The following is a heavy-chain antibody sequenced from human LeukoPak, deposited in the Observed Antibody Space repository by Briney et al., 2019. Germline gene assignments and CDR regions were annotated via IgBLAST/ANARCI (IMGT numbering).Heavy chain of an antibody. J-gene: IGHJ4*02. CDR3: ATKLGSGYDYVY. D-gene: IGHD5-12*01. CDR2: ISGSGGST. Sequence: QPGGSLRLSCAASGFTFNNYAMTWVRQAPGKGLEWVSAISGSGGSTFYADSVKGRFTISRDNSKNTLYLQTTSLRAEDTAVYYCATKLGSGYDYVYWGQGTLVTVSS. CDR1: GFTFNNYA. V-gene: IGHV3-23*01.